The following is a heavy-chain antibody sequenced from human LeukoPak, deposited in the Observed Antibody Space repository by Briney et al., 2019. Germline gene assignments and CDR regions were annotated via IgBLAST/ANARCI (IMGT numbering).Heavy chain of an antibody. J-gene: IGHJ4*02. CDR3: AKLGHSSSWYGGFDY. D-gene: IGHD6-13*01. V-gene: IGHV3-23*01. CDR1: GFTFSSYG. CDR2: ISGSGGST. Sequence: PGGTLRLSCAASGFTFSSYGMSWVRQAPGKGLEWVSAISGSGGSTYYADSVKGRFTISRDNSKNTLYLQMNSLRAEDTAVYYCAKLGHSSSWYGGFDYWGQGTLVTVSS.